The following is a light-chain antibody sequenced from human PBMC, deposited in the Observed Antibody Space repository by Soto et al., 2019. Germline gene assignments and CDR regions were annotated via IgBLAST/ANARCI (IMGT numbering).Light chain of an antibody. Sequence: DIQMTQSPSTLSASVGDRVTITCRASQSISSWLAWYQQKPGKAPKLRIYKASSVAIGVTSRFSGIGSGTEVTLTINSLPPDDSATQSYQQYNSYSTFGQGTKVEIK. CDR2: KAS. CDR3: QQYNSYST. J-gene: IGKJ1*01. CDR1: QSISSW. V-gene: IGKV1-5*03.